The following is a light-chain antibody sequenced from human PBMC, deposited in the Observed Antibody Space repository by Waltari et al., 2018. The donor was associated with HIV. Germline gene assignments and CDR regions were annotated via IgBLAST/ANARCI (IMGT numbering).Light chain of an antibody. J-gene: IGKJ1*01. Sequence: DVQMTQSPSSLSASVGDRVTITCRASQGIRNDLGWYQQKPGKAPKRLMYAASQSGVPSRFSGSGSGTEFTLTISSLQLEDFATYYCLQYNSHPWTFGQGTKVEIK. CDR1: QGIRND. V-gene: IGKV1-17*01. CDR2: AAS. CDR3: LQYNSHPWT.